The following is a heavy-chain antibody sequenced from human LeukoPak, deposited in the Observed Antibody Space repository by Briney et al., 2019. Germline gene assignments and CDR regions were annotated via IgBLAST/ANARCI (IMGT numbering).Heavy chain of an antibody. V-gene: IGHV3-7*02. CDR1: GFTFSGSA. J-gene: IGHJ4*02. D-gene: IGHD4-11*01. CDR2: IKQDGSEK. CDR3: ARVAPWATVTNRYFDY. Sequence: GGALRLSCAASGFTFSGSAMRWVRQASGKGLEWVANIKQDGSEKYYVDSVKGRFTISRDNAKNSLYLQMNSLRAEDAAVYYCARVAPWATVTNRYFDYWGQGTLVTVSS.